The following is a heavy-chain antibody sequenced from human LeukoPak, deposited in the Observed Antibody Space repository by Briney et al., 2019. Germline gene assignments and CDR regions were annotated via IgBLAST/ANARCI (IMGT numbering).Heavy chain of an antibody. CDR2: IYSGGST. Sequence: GGSLRLSCEASGFTVSSNYMSWVRQAPGKGLEWVSVIYSGGSTYYADSVKGRFTISRDNSKNTLYLQMNSLRAEDTAVYYCARDVYYYDSSGYYQLVDYWGQGTLVTVSS. V-gene: IGHV3-53*01. CDR3: ARDVYYYDSSGYYQLVDY. D-gene: IGHD3-22*01. J-gene: IGHJ4*02. CDR1: GFTVSSNY.